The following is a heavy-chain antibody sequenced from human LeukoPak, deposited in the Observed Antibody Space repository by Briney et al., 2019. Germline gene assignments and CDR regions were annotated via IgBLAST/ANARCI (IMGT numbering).Heavy chain of an antibody. V-gene: IGHV1-69*04. CDR1: GGTFSSYA. D-gene: IGHD3-22*01. Sequence: SVKVSCKASGGTFSSYAISWVRQAPGQGLEWMGRIIPILGIANYAQEFQGRVTMTTDTPTSTAYMELRSLRSDDTAVYYCARVDLYYDSSGYSQAANDYWGQGTLVTVSS. J-gene: IGHJ4*02. CDR3: ARVDLYYDSSGYSQAANDY. CDR2: IIPILGIA.